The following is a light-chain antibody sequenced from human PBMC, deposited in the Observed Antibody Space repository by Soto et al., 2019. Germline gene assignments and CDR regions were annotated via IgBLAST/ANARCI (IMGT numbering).Light chain of an antibody. CDR1: QGISTY. J-gene: IGKJ1*01. CDR3: QQYKSYWT. V-gene: IGKV1-39*01. CDR2: AAS. Sequence: DIQMTQSPSSLSASVGDRVTITCRASQGISTYLNWYQQKPGKAPKLLIYAASSLQSGVPSRFSGSGSETDFTLTINSLQPDDFATYYCQQYKSYWTFGQGTKVDIK.